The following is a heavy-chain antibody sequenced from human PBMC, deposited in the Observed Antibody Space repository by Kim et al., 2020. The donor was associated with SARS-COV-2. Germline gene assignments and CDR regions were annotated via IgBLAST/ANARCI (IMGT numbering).Heavy chain of an antibody. Sequence: GGSLRLSCAASGFTFSSYGMHWVRQAPGKGLEWVAVISYDGSNKYYADSVKGRFTISRDNSKNTLYLQMNSLRAEDTAVYYCAKDSGWELLYSFDYWGQGTLVTVSS. CDR1: GFTFSSYG. V-gene: IGHV3-30*18. D-gene: IGHD1-26*01. CDR3: AKDSGWELLYSFDY. CDR2: ISYDGSNK. J-gene: IGHJ4*02.